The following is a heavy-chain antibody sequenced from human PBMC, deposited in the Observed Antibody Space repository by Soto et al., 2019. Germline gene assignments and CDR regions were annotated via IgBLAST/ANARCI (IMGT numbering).Heavy chain of an antibody. CDR3: KKSPLPPAVHTIFGVVVSGEPY. V-gene: IGHV3-30*18. J-gene: IGHJ4*02. CDR1: GFTFARYG. CDR2: ISYLGDAK. Sequence: QGRLVESGGGVAQPGRSLSLSCAASGFTFARYGMNWVRQAPGKGLEWVAAISYLGDAKFYADSMLGRFTITRNNYENTRSLKINSLSADDTAIYYCKKSPLPPAVHTIFGVVVSGEPYWGQGTLVIVSS. D-gene: IGHD3-3*01.